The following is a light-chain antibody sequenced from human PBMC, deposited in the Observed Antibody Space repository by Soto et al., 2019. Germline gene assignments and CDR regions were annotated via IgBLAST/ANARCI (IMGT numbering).Light chain of an antibody. Sequence: DIQMTQSPSTLSASVGDRVTITCRASQSINTWLAWYQQKPGKAPKLLISDASSLKSGVPSRFSGSGSGTEFTLTISSLQPDDFAAYYCQQYNSFSLTFGQGTKVEIK. CDR3: QQYNSFSLT. CDR1: QSINTW. V-gene: IGKV1-5*01. J-gene: IGKJ1*01. CDR2: DAS.